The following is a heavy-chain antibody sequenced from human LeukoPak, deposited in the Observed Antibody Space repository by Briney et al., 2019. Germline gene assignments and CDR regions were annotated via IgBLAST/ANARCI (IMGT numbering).Heavy chain of an antibody. CDR2: ITSSSSYI. J-gene: IGHJ4*02. D-gene: IGHD3-22*01. CDR1: GFTFSTYT. CDR3: ARHVVAVGFDY. Sequence: GGSLRLSCAASGFTFSTYTMNWVRQAPGKGLEWVSSITSSSSYIYYADSVKGRFTVSRDNAKNSLYLQMNSLRVEDTAVYYCARHVVAVGFDYWGQGTLVTVSS. V-gene: IGHV3-21*01.